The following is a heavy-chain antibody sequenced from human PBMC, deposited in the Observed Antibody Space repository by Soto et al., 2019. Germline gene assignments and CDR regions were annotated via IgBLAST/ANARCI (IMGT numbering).Heavy chain of an antibody. CDR3: ARGKAMVRGHFDY. CDR2: IYYSGST. J-gene: IGHJ4*02. D-gene: IGHD3-10*01. Sequence: SETLSLTCTVSGGSISSGGYYWSWIRQHPGKGLEWIGYIYYSGSTYYNPSLKSRVTISVDTSKNQFSLKLSSVTAADTAVYYCARGKAMVRGHFDYWGQGTLVTVSS. CDR1: GGSISSGGYY. V-gene: IGHV4-31*03.